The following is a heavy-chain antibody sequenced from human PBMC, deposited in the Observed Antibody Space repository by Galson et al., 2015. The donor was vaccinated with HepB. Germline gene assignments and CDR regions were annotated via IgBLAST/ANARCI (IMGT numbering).Heavy chain of an antibody. CDR1: GYTFSSYD. D-gene: IGHD6-13*01. J-gene: IGHJ4*02. CDR3: ARATRGQLVSDY. CDR2: MNPNSGNT. Sequence: KVSCKASGYTFSSYDIAWVRQATGQGLEWMGWMNPNSGNTGYAQDLEGRVILTRDTSINTFYMELSSLRSEDTAVYYCARATRGQLVSDYWGQGTLVTVSS. V-gene: IGHV1-8*01.